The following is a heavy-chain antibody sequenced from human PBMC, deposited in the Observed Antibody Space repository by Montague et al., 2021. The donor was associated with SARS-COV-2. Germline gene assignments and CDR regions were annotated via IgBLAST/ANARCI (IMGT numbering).Heavy chain of an antibody. Sequence: TRSLTCSVSGGSISSGGSYWSWIRQHPGKGLEWIGYIYYTGSTYYKPTLKSRVTISVDTSKNQFFLKLTAVAAADAAVYYCARAKTTVTDAEYFQHWGQGTLVTVST. J-gene: IGHJ1*01. V-gene: IGHV4-31*03. CDR1: GGSISSGGSY. D-gene: IGHD4-17*01. CDR3: ARAKTTVTDAEYFQH. CDR2: IYYTGST.